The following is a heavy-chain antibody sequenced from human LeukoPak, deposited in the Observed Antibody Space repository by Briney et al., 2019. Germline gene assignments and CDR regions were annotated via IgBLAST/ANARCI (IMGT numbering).Heavy chain of an antibody. CDR1: GGSFSGYY. Sequence: SETLSLTCAVYGGSFSGYYWSWIRQPPGKGLEWIGEINHSGSTNYNPSLKSRVTISVDTSKNQFSLKLSSVTAADTAVYYCARGRNYWGQGTLVTVSS. J-gene: IGHJ4*02. CDR2: INHSGST. V-gene: IGHV4-34*01. CDR3: ARGRNY.